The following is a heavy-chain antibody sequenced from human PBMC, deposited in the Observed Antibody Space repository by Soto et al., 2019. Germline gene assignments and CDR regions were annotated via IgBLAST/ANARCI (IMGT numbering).Heavy chain of an antibody. CDR2: ISVYNGNT. V-gene: IGHV1-18*04. Sequence: GASVKVSCKASGYTFTTYGVTWVRQAPGQGLDWMGWISVYNGNTKYAQKFQGRVTMTTDTSTSTAYMELRSLRSDDTAVYYCARSPHLTVMAVLPHGGWFDPWGQGTLVTVSS. D-gene: IGHD3-22*01. CDR1: GYTFTTYG. CDR3: ARSPHLTVMAVLPHGGWFDP. J-gene: IGHJ5*02.